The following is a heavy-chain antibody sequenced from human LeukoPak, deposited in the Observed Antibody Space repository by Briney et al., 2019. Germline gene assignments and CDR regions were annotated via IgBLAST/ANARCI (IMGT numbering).Heavy chain of an antibody. CDR3: ARGNIDWLRSPGALYYFDY. CDR1: GASITTHH. V-gene: IGHV4-59*11. Sequence: SQTLSLTCTVSGASITTHHWSWIRQSPGKGLEWIGYSHINGGSYYNPSLKSRVTISLDTSENHFSLRLNSLTAADTAVYFCARGNIDWLRSPGALYYFDYWGQGILVAVSS. J-gene: IGHJ4*02. D-gene: IGHD5-12*01. CDR2: SHINGGS.